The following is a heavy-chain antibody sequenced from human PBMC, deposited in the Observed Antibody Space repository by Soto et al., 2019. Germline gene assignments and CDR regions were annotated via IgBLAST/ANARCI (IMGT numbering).Heavy chain of an antibody. J-gene: IGHJ6*02. Sequence: KTSETLSLTCSVSGGSISSVGHYWTWIRQQPGKGLEWIGYIYYSGSTDYNPSLKSRVTISVDRSKNQFSLNLSSVTAADTAIYYCARESGGYDSSTRYGLDVWGQGTTVTV. CDR3: ARESGGYDSSTRYGLDV. CDR2: IYYSGST. CDR1: GGSISSVGHY. V-gene: IGHV4-31*03. D-gene: IGHD6-25*01.